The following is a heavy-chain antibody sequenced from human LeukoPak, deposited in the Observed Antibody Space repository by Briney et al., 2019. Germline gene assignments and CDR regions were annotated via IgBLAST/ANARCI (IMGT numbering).Heavy chain of an antibody. CDR3: ARGYDISDY. D-gene: IGHD3-9*01. Sequence: GGSLRLSCAASGFTFSSFSMNWVRQAPGKGLEWLSYISSSGSGIHYADSVKGRFTISRDNAKNSLYLQMNSLRAEDTAMYYCARGYDISDYWGQGTVVTVSS. CDR2: ISSSGSGI. CDR1: GFTFSSFS. V-gene: IGHV3-48*04. J-gene: IGHJ4*02.